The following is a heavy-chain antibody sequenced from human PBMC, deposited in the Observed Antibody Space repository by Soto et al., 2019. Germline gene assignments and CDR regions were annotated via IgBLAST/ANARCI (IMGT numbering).Heavy chain of an antibody. Sequence: GGSLRLSCAASGFTVISSYISWVRQAPWKGLEWVSVIYSGGSTYYADYVKGRFTIPRDNSKNTLYLQMSSLRAEDTAVYYCARCFRSNWSHDHLGPGNLVTVSS. J-gene: IGHJ4*02. V-gene: IGHV3-53*01. CDR2: IYSGGST. CDR1: GFTVISSY. CDR3: ARCFRSNWSHDH. D-gene: IGHD6-13*01.